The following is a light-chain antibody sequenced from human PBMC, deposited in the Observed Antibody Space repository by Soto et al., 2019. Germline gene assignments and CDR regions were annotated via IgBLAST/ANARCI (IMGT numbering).Light chain of an antibody. CDR3: SLYTSSRTYV. V-gene: IGLV2-18*01. CDR2: DVS. CDR1: SSDVGSYNR. J-gene: IGLJ1*01. Sequence: QSALTQPPSVSGSPGQSVAISCTGTSSDVGSYNRVSWYQQPPGTAPKLMIYDVSDRPSGVPDRCSGSKSGNTASLTISGLQAEYEADYYCSLYTSSRTYVFGTGTKLTVL.